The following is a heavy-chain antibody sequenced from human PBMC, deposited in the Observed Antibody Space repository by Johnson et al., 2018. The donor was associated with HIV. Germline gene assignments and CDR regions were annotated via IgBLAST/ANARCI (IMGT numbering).Heavy chain of an antibody. CDR2: ISSSRSTI. V-gene: IGHV3-48*04. D-gene: IGHD6-6*01. CDR1: GFTFSSYG. Sequence: VQLVESGGGLVQPGGSLRLSCAASGFTFSSYGMHWVRQAPGKGLAWVSYISSSRSTIYYADSVKGRFTIPRDNAKNSLYLQMNSLRAEDTAVYYCARDTSIAAARAFDIWGQGTMVTVSS. CDR3: ARDTSIAAARAFDI. J-gene: IGHJ3*02.